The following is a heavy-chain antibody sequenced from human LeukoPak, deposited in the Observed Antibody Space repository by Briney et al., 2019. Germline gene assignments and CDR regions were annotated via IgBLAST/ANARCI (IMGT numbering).Heavy chain of an antibody. Sequence: SETLSLTCTVSGGSIRTYYWSWIRQPAGKGLEWIGRIHTSGSTDYNPSRESRVSMSVDTSKNHFSLKLRSVTAADTAVYYCAREGSMTARPFVSIDYWGQGTLVTVSS. D-gene: IGHD6-6*01. CDR3: AREGSMTARPFVSIDY. CDR2: IHTSGST. CDR1: GGSIRTYY. V-gene: IGHV4-4*07. J-gene: IGHJ4*02.